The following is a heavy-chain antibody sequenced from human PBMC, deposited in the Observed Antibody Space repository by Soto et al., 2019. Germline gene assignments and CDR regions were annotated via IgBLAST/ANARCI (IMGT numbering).Heavy chain of an antibody. CDR3: ARGFKGSGSYYIRYSPAYYYGMDV. D-gene: IGHD3-10*01. J-gene: IGHJ6*02. Sequence: QVQLQQWGAGLLKPSETLSLTCAVYGGSFSGYYWSRIRQPPGKGLEWIGEINHSGSTNYNPSLKSRVTISVDTSKNQFSLKLSSVTAADTAVYYCARGFKGSGSYYIRYSPAYYYGMDVWGQGTTVTVSS. CDR1: GGSFSGYY. V-gene: IGHV4-34*01. CDR2: INHSGST.